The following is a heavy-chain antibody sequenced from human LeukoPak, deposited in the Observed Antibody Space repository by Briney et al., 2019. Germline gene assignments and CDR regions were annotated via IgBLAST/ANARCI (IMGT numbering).Heavy chain of an antibody. Sequence: SETLSLTCTVSGGSIISSSYWWGWIRQPPGKGLEWIGSIYYSGSTYYNPSLKSRVTISVDTSNNQFSLKLSSVTAADTAVHYCARQRTRGSWAFDIWGQGTMVPVSS. V-gene: IGHV4-39*01. CDR3: ARQRTRGSWAFDI. CDR2: IYYSGST. CDR1: GGSIISSSYW. J-gene: IGHJ3*02. D-gene: IGHD3-10*01.